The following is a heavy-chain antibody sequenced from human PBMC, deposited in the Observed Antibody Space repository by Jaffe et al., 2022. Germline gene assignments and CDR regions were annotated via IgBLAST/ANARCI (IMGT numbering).Heavy chain of an antibody. CDR1: GFTFSSYS. Sequence: EVQLVESGGGLVKPGGSLRLSCAASGFTFSSYSMNWVRQAPGKGLEWVSSISSSSSYIYYADSVKGRFTISRDNAKNSLYLQMNSLRAEDTAVYYCAGGITIFGVALGAFDIWGQGTMVTVSS. J-gene: IGHJ3*02. D-gene: IGHD3-3*01. CDR3: AGGITIFGVALGAFDI. V-gene: IGHV3-21*01. CDR2: ISSSSSYI.